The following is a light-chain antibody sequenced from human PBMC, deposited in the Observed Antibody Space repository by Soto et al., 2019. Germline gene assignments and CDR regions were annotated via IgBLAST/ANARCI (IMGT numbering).Light chain of an antibody. CDR2: EGS. CDR1: SSDVGSYNL. V-gene: IGLV2-23*01. Sequence: QSALTQPACVSGSPGQSITISCTGTSSDVGSYNLVSWYQQHPGKAPKLMIYEGSKRPSGVSNRFSGSKSGNTASLTISGLQSEDEADYYCCSYAGSITYVVFGGGTKLTVL. CDR3: CSYAGSITYVV. J-gene: IGLJ2*01.